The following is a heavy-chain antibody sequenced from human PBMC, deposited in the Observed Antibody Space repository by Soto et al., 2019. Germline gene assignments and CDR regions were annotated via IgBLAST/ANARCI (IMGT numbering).Heavy chain of an antibody. Sequence: ASVKVSCKASGGTFSSHAISWVRQAPGRGLEWMGGIIPIFGTTNYAQNFRARVTITADESTSTAYMELSSLTSEDTAVYYCARSGIVGATTCDYWGQGTLVTVSS. D-gene: IGHD1-26*01. V-gene: IGHV1-69*13. J-gene: IGHJ4*02. CDR1: GGTFSSHA. CDR2: IIPIFGTT. CDR3: ARSGIVGATTCDY.